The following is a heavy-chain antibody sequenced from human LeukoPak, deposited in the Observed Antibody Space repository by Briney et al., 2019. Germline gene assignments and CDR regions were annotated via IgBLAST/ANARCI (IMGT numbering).Heavy chain of an antibody. CDR2: ISAYNGNT. CDR1: GYTFTSYG. Sequence: ASVKVSCKASGYTFTSYGISWVRQAPGQGLEWMGWISAYNGNTNYAQKLQGRVPMTIDTSTSTAYMALRSLRSDDTAVYYCARGPSGSYLGSFDSCSEGTMVTVSS. J-gene: IGHJ3*02. V-gene: IGHV1-18*01. CDR3: ARGPSGSYLGSFDS. D-gene: IGHD1-26*01.